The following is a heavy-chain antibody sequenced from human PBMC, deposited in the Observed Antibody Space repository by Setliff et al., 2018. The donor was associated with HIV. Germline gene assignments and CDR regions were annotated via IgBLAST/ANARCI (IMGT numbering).Heavy chain of an antibody. J-gene: IGHJ4*02. Sequence: KPSETLSLTCTVSGGSISSSSHYWGWLRQPPGKGLEWIGSTHYTGSTYYNPSLKSRVTISVDPSKNQFSLQLSSVTAADTAVYYCARRYSSSSEIQVDYWGQGTLVTVSS. CDR3: ARRYSSSSEIQVDY. CDR1: GGSISSSSHY. V-gene: IGHV4-39*01. D-gene: IGHD6-6*01. CDR2: THYTGST.